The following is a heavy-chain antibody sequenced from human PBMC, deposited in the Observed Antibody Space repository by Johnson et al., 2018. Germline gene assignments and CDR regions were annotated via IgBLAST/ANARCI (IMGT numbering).Heavy chain of an antibody. J-gene: IGHJ4*02. Sequence: VQLQESGGGLVQPGGSLRLSCAASGFTFSSYWMHWVRQAPGKGLVSVSPIDTRGGRTSYADSVKGRFTISSDTTKNTVDLQMNSLRADETAVYYCAGENWGKVDYWGQGALVTVSS. CDR3: AGENWGKVDY. D-gene: IGHD7-27*01. CDR2: IDTRGGRT. V-gene: IGHV3-74*01. CDR1: GFTFSSYW.